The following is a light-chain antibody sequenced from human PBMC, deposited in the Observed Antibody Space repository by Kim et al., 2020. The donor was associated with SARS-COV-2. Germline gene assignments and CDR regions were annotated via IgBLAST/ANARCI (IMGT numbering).Light chain of an antibody. V-gene: IGKV3-11*01. CDR2: DAS. CDR1: QSVSSY. Sequence: APLSLSPGERATLSCRASQSVSSYLAWYQQKPGQAPRLLIYDASNRATGIPARFSGSGSGTDFTLTISSLEPEDFAVYYCQQAITFGQGTRLEIK. CDR3: QQAIT. J-gene: IGKJ5*01.